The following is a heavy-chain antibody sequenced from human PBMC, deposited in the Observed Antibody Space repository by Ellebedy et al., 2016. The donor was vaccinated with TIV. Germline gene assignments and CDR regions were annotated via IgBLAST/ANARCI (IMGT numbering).Heavy chain of an antibody. CDR3: ARERSGYPLPEY. Sequence: SETLSLTCTVSGGSISGHYWSWIRQPPGEGLEWIGNIYYSGSTNYNPSLQSRVTISIDTSKNQFSLKVSSVTAADTGVYYCARERSGYPLPEYWGQGTLVTVSS. J-gene: IGHJ4*02. CDR2: IYYSGST. V-gene: IGHV4-59*11. D-gene: IGHD5-18*01. CDR1: GGSISGHY.